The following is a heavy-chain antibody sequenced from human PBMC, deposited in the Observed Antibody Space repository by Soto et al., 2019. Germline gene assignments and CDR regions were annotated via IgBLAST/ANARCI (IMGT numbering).Heavy chain of an antibody. V-gene: IGHV5-51*01. Sequence: GESLQISCQGSGYSFTGYWIGWVRQTPGRGLEWMGLVHPDDSETRYSPSFQGQVTISVDKSISTAYLHWNSLKASDTAMYYCATLRGYTYGPFDHWGQGTLVTVSS. CDR3: ATLRGYTYGPFDH. D-gene: IGHD5-18*01. CDR1: GYSFTGYW. CDR2: VHPDDSET. J-gene: IGHJ4*02.